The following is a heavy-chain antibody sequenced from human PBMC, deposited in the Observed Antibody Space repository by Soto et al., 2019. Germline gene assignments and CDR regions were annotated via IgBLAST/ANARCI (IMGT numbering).Heavy chain of an antibody. CDR3: AKGSTGDCSSTSCLYYFDF. CDR1: GFTFKTYA. Sequence: GGSLRLSCAASGFTFKTYAMNWVRQAPGKRLEWVSTVSGSADSTYYADSVKGRFTISRDNSKNTLHLQMSRLRTEDTAVYYCAKGSTGDCSSTSCLYYFDFWGQGTLVTV. V-gene: IGHV3-23*01. CDR2: VSGSADST. D-gene: IGHD2-2*01. J-gene: IGHJ4*02.